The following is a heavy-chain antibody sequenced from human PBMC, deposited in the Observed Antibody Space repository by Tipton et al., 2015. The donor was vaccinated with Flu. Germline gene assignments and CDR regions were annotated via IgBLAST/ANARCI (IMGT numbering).Heavy chain of an antibody. D-gene: IGHD1-26*01. Sequence: TLSLTCTVSGGSISSGGYYWSWIRQHPGKGLEWIGYIYYSGSTYYNPSLKSRVTISVDTSKNQFSLKLSSVTAADTAVYYCARSNRMGGSYSWWFDPWGQGTLVTVSS. CDR1: GGSISSGGYY. J-gene: IGHJ5*02. CDR2: IYYSGST. CDR3: ARSNRMGGSYSWWFDP. V-gene: IGHV4-31*03.